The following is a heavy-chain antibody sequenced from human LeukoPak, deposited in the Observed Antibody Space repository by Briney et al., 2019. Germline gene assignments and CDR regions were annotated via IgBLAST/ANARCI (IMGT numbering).Heavy chain of an antibody. CDR2: IYSGGST. J-gene: IGHJ4*02. D-gene: IGHD2-2*01. Sequence: PGGSLRLSCAASGFTVSSNYMSRVRQAPGKGLEWVSVIYSGGSTYYADSVKGRFTISRDNSKNTLYLQMNSLRAEAPAVYYCARGSSTSFDYWGQGTLVTVSS. V-gene: IGHV3-53*01. CDR1: GFTVSSNY. CDR3: ARGSSTSFDY.